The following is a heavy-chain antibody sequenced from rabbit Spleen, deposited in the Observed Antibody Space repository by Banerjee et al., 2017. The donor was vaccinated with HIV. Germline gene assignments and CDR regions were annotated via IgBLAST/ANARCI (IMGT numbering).Heavy chain of an antibody. Sequence: QLKESGGGLVQLGGSLKLSCKASGFTLSSYYMNWVRQAPGKGLEWIGYIDPVFGITYYANWVNGRFSISRENAQNTVFLQMTSLTAADTATYFCARDGTGGSYFALWGQGTLVTVS. CDR2: IDPVFGIT. V-gene: IGHV1S7*01. CDR3: ARDGTGGSYFAL. J-gene: IGHJ4*01. CDR1: GFTLSSYY. D-gene: IGHD8-1*01.